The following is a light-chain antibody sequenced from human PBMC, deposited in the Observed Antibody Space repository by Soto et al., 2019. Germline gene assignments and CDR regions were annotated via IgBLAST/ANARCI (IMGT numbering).Light chain of an antibody. J-gene: IGKJ3*01. CDR2: AAS. V-gene: IGKV1-39*01. CDR3: QQSYSTPFT. CDR1: QSISSY. Sequence: DIQMTQSPYSLYASVGDRVTITCRASQSISSYLHWYQQKPGKAPKLLIYAASSLQSVVPSRFSGSGSGTDFTLAISSLQREDFATYYCQQSYSTPFTFDPRTKVDMK.